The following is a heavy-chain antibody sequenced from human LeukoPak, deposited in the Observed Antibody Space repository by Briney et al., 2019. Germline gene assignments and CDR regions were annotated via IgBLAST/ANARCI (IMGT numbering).Heavy chain of an antibody. CDR3: ARDTDTARALFDY. CDR1: GFTFSTYA. CDR2: ISSSGNTI. J-gene: IGHJ4*02. V-gene: IGHV3-48*01. Sequence: PGGSLRLSCSASGFTFSTYALNWVRQAPGKGLEWVSYISSSGNTIYYADSVKGRFTISRDDAKNSLSLQMSSLSLEDTAVYYCARDTDTARALFDYWGQGTLVTVSS. D-gene: IGHD5-18*01.